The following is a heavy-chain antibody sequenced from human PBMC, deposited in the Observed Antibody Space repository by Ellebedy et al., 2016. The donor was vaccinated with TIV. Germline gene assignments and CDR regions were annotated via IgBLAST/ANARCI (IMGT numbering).Heavy chain of an antibody. J-gene: IGHJ6*02. D-gene: IGHD6-13*01. CDR3: ARESVAAAITDYYYYGMDV. CDR2: IIPIFGTA. CDR1: GGTFSSYA. V-gene: IGHV1-69*06. Sequence: ASVKVSXKASGGTFSSYAFSWVRQAPGQGLEWMGGIIPIFGTANYAQKFQGRVTITADKSTSTAYMELSSLRSEDTAVYYCARESVAAAITDYYYYGMDVWGQGTTVTVSS.